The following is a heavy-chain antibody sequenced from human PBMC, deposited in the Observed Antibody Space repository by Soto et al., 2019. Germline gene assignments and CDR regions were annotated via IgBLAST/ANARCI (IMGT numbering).Heavy chain of an antibody. Sequence: PSETLSLTCTVSGGSISSYYWSWIRQPPGKGLEWIGYIYYSGSTNYNPSLKSRVTISVDTSKNQFSLKLSSVTAADTAVYYCARGGRWLHNTKLLGYWGQGTLVTVSS. CDR1: GGSISSYY. CDR3: ARGGRWLHNTKLLGY. CDR2: IYYSGST. V-gene: IGHV4-59*01. J-gene: IGHJ4*02. D-gene: IGHD3-16*01.